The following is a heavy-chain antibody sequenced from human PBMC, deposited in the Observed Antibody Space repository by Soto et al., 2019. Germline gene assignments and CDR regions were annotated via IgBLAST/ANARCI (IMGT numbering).Heavy chain of an antibody. J-gene: IGHJ4*02. CDR2: INPKSGLT. CDR3: ARRDRSGSFDY. V-gene: IGHV1-2*02. D-gene: IGHD5-12*01. CDR1: GYTFTDYY. Sequence: ASVKVSCKASGYTFTDYYIHCVRLAPGQGLDWMGWINPKSGLTSHAQNFRGRVTMTRDTSISTVYMELNRLTSDDRAIYYCARRDRSGSFDYWGQGTQVTVSS.